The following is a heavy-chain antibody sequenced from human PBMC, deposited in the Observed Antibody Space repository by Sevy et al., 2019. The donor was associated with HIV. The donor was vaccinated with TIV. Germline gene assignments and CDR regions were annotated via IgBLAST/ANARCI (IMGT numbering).Heavy chain of an antibody. CDR3: ERAGKPSGYYECLNYCYYMDV. D-gene: IGHD3-3*01. CDR2: ISPGDSDT. J-gene: IGHJ6*03. V-gene: IGHV5-51*01. Sequence: GESLKISCKGSGYSFTTYWIGWVRQMPGKGLEWMGIISPGDSDTRYSPSFQGQVTISADKSISTAYLQWISLKASVTAMNSCERAGKPSGYYECLNYCYYMDVWGRGTTVTVSS. CDR1: GYSFTTYW.